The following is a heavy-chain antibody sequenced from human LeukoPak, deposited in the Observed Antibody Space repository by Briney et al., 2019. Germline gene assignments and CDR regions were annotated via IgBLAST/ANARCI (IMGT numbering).Heavy chain of an antibody. J-gene: IGHJ3*02. CDR2: ISGSGGST. Sequence: PGGSLRLSCAASGFTFSSYAMNWVRQAPGKGLEWVSGISGSGGSTYYADSVKGRFTISRDNSKNTLYLQISSLRAEDTAAYYCAKSYSSGPDAFDIWGQGTMVTVSS. CDR3: AKSYSSGPDAFDI. CDR1: GFTFSSYA. V-gene: IGHV3-23*01. D-gene: IGHD6-19*01.